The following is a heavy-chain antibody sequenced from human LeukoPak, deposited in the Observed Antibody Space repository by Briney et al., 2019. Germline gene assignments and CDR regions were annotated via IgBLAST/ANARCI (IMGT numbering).Heavy chain of an antibody. J-gene: IGHJ4*02. D-gene: IGHD3-10*01. CDR3: ARVLWFGKYYFDY. CDR1: GYSISSGYY. V-gene: IGHV4-38-2*01. CDR2: IYHSAST. Sequence: SETLSLTCAVSGYSISSGYYWGWIRQPPGKGLKWIGSIYHSASTYYNPSLKSRVTISVDTSKNQFSLKLSSVTAADTAVYYCARVLWFGKYYFDYWGQGTLVTVSS.